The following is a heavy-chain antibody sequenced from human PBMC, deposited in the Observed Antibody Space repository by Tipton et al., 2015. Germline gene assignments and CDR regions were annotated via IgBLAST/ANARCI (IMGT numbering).Heavy chain of an antibody. CDR2: ISGTSSTI. V-gene: IGHV3-48*04. Sequence: SLRLSCAASGFTFSPYSMNWVRQAPGKGLEWLSYISGTSSTIHYADSVKGRFTISRDNVKNTLYLQMDSLRAEDTAVYYCARAEGDYDVSGYFYWGQGTLVTVSS. J-gene: IGHJ4*02. D-gene: IGHD3-22*01. CDR1: GFTFSPYS. CDR3: ARAEGDYDVSGYFY.